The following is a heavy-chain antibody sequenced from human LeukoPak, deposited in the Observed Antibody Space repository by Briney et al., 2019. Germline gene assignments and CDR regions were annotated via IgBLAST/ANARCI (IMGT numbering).Heavy chain of an antibody. CDR3: ATDSSGSYYYYMDV. CDR1: GGSFSGYY. D-gene: IGHD3-22*01. J-gene: IGHJ6*03. V-gene: IGHV4-34*01. Sequence: PLETLSLTCAVYGGSFSGYYWSWIRQPPGKGLEWIGEINHSGSTNYNPSLKSRVTISVDTSKNQFSLKLSSVTAADTAVYYCATDSSGSYYYYMDVWGKGTTVTVSS. CDR2: INHSGST.